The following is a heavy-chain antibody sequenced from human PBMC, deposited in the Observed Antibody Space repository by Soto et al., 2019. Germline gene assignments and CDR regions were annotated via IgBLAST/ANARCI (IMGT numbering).Heavy chain of an antibody. CDR3: ARSWSGSTSGRVDV. CDR1: GFTFDDHV. Sequence: GGSLRLSCVASGFTFDDHVMHWVRQVPGKGLEWVGHISWNGYSIGYGGSVRGRFIISRDNAKNTLYLQMNSLRPEGTALYYCARSWSGSTSGRVDVWGQGTTVTVSS. CDR2: ISWNGYSI. J-gene: IGHJ6*02. V-gene: IGHV3-9*01. D-gene: IGHD3-3*01.